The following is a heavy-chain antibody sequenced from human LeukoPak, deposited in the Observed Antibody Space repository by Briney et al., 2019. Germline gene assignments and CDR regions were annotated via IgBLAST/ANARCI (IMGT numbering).Heavy chain of an antibody. CDR3: ARHGVHCSSTSCYTVGVRLGNWFDP. D-gene: IGHD2-2*02. CDR1: GGSISSYY. J-gene: IGHJ5*02. Sequence: SATLSLTCTVSGGSISSYYWSWIRQPPGKGLEWIGYIYTSGSTNYNPSLKSRVTISVDTSKNQFSLKLSSVTAADTAVYYCARHGVHCSSTSCYTVGVRLGNWFDPWGQGTPVTVSS. CDR2: IYTSGST. V-gene: IGHV4-4*09.